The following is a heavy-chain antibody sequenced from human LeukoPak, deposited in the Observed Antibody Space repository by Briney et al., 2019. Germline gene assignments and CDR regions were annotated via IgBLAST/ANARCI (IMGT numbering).Heavy chain of an antibody. Sequence: GGSLRLSCAASGFTFSSYAMSWVRQAPGKGLEWVSGISGSGDNTYYTGSVKGRFTISRDNSKNTLYVQVNSLGTEDTAVYYCARGEYSNSRSFDYWGRGTLVTVSS. J-gene: IGHJ4*02. CDR1: GFTFSSYA. CDR2: ISGSGDNT. D-gene: IGHD6-6*01. V-gene: IGHV3-23*01. CDR3: ARGEYSNSRSFDY.